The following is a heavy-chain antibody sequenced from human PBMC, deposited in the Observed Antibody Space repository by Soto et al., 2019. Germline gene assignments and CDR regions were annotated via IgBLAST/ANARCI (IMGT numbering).Heavy chain of an antibody. J-gene: IGHJ5*02. Sequence: QVQLQESGPGLVKPSETLSLTCTVSGGSISSYYWSWIRQPPGKGLEWIGYSYYSGSTNYNPSLKSLFTITVDTSTNQFPRNLSSATAADTAVYYCARDQAAAGIRLYNWFDPWGQGTLVTVSS. CDR1: GGSISSYY. CDR2: SYYSGST. D-gene: IGHD6-13*01. CDR3: ARDQAAAGIRLYNWFDP. V-gene: IGHV4-59*01.